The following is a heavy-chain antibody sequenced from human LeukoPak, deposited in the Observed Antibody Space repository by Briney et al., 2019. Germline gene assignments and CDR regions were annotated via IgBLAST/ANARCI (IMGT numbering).Heavy chain of an antibody. CDR2: INHSGST. J-gene: IGHJ5*02. Sequence: SETVSLTCAVYGGSFSGYYWSWIRQPPGKGLEWIGEINHSGSTNYNPSLKSRVTISVDTSKNQFSLKLSSVTAADTAVYYCARVRGWGRTNWFDPWGQGTLVTVSS. CDR3: ARVRGWGRTNWFDP. D-gene: IGHD3-16*01. V-gene: IGHV4-34*01. CDR1: GGSFSGYY.